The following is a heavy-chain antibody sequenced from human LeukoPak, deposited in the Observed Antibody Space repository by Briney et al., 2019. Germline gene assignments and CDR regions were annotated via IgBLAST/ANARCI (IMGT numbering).Heavy chain of an antibody. CDR1: GFTVSNNY. CDR3: ARVTTQWLVSTIDY. V-gene: IGHV3-21*01. Sequence: PGGSLRLSCAASGFTVSNNYMSWVRQAPGKGLEWVSSISSSSSYIYYADSVKGRFTISRDNAKNSLYLQMNSLRAEDTAVYYCARVTTQWLVSTIDYWGQGTLVTVSS. CDR2: ISSSSSYI. J-gene: IGHJ4*02. D-gene: IGHD6-19*01.